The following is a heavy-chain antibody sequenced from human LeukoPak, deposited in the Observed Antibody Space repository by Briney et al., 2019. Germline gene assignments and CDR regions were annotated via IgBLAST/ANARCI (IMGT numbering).Heavy chain of an antibody. J-gene: IGHJ3*02. CDR1: GVSFSSYY. CDR2: IYSSGNT. CDR3: ARERGNLRGDAFDI. Sequence: KPSETLSLTCTVPGVSFSSYYWTWIRQPAGKGLEWIGRIYSSGNTNYNPSLESRVTMSIDTSKKQISLKLTSVTAADTAVYYCARERGNLRGDAFDIWGQGTMVTVSS. V-gene: IGHV4-4*07. D-gene: IGHD1-26*01.